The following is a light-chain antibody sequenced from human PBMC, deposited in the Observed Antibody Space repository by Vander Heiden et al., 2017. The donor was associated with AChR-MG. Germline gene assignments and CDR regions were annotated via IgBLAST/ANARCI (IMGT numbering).Light chain of an antibody. V-gene: IGLV2-14*03. CDR2: DVS. J-gene: IGLJ1*01. CDR3: TSFTTINTYV. Sequence: QSALTQPASVSGSPAQPITISCTGTSSDIGRYNYGSWYQQHPGKVPKVLIYDVSNRPSGVSTRFSGSKSGNTASLTISGLQAEDEADYYCTSFTTINTYVFGTGTEVTVL. CDR1: SSDIGRYNY.